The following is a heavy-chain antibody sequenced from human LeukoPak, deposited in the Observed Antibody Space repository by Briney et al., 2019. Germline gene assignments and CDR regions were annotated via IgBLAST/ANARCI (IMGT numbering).Heavy chain of an antibody. V-gene: IGHV3-30*18. D-gene: IGHD2-15*01. CDR3: AKTEFYCSGGSCYSSWFDP. CDR2: ISYDGSNK. Sequence: GGSLRLSCAASGFTFSSYGTHWVRQAPGKGLEWVAVISYDGSNKYYADSVKGRFTISRDNSKNTLYLQMNSLRAEDTAVYYCAKTEFYCSGGSCYSSWFDPWGQGTLVTVSS. J-gene: IGHJ5*02. CDR1: GFTFSSYG.